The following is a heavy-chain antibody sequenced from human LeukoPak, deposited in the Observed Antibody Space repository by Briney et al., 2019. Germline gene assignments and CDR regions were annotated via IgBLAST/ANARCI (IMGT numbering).Heavy chain of an antibody. J-gene: IGHJ3*02. V-gene: IGHV3-74*01. CDR2: INTAGSST. Sequence: GGSLRLSCAASGFTFSSYWMHWVRQAPGKGLVWVSRINTAGSSTDYADSVKGRFTISRDDAKNTLYLQMNSLRAEDTAVYYCTREGTNDAFDIWGQGTVVIVSS. CDR1: GFTFSSYW. D-gene: IGHD3-10*01. CDR3: TREGTNDAFDI.